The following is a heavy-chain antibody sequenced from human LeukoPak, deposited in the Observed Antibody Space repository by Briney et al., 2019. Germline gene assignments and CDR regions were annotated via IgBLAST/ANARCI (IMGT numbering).Heavy chain of an antibody. CDR3: VWDSSGYYWMLGY. Sequence: SVKVSCKASGGTFSSYAISWVRQAPGQGLEWMGGIIPIFGTANYAQKFQGRVTITADESTSTAYMELSSLRSEDTAVYYCVWDSSGYYWMLGYWGQGTLVTVSS. CDR2: IIPIFGTA. V-gene: IGHV1-69*13. D-gene: IGHD3-22*01. J-gene: IGHJ4*02. CDR1: GGTFSSYA.